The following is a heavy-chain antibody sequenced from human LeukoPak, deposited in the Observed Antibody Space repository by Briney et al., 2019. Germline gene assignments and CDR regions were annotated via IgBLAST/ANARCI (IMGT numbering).Heavy chain of an antibody. CDR2: ISYDGTNK. V-gene: IGHV3-30-3*01. CDR1: GFTFTNYA. Sequence: GRSLRPSCAASGFTFTNYALHWVRQAPGKGLEWVAVISYDGTNKYYADSVKGRFTISRDNAKNSLYLQMNSLRDEDTAVYYCARLYGDYAYWGQGTLVTVSS. CDR3: ARLYGDYAY. J-gene: IGHJ4*02. D-gene: IGHD4-17*01.